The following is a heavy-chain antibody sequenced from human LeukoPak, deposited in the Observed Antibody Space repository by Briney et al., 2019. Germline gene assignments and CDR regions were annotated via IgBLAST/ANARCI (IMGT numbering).Heavy chain of an antibody. D-gene: IGHD1-26*01. CDR3: ATDYGGRKFDP. J-gene: IGHJ5*02. CDR2: INPSTGST. Sequence: ASVKVSCKASGSTFTNHYMHCVRQAPGQGREWMGWINPSTGSTVYSQKFQDRVAMTRDTAISTVYMELSRLRLDDTAVYYCATDYGGRKFDPWGQGTLVTVSS. V-gene: IGHV1-2*02. CDR1: GSTFTNHY.